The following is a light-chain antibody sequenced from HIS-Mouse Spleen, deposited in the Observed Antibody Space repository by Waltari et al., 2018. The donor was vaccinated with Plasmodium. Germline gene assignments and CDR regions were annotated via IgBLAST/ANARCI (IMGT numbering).Light chain of an antibody. CDR3: YSTDSSGNHRV. Sequence: SYELTQPPSVSVSPGQTARITCSGDALPKKYAYWYQQKSGQAPLLVIYEDSKRPSGITERFSGFSSGTMATFTISGAQVEDEADYYCYSTDSSGNHRVFGGGTKLTVL. CDR2: EDS. CDR1: ALPKKY. J-gene: IGLJ3*02. V-gene: IGLV3-10*01.